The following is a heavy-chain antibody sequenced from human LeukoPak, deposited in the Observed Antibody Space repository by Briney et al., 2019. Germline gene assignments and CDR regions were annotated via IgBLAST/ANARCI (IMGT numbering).Heavy chain of an antibody. J-gene: IGHJ4*02. CDR2: IYYSGST. CDR1: GCSISSSSYF. D-gene: IGHD1-26*01. Sequence: PSETLSLTCTVSGCSISSSSYFWAWIRQPPGKGLKWIGNIYYSGSTHYNPSLKSRVTISVDTSKNQFSLKLSSVTAADTAVYYCARDGGSYGFRRTYYFDYWGQGTLVTVSS. CDR3: ARDGGSYGFRRTYYFDY. V-gene: IGHV4-39*07.